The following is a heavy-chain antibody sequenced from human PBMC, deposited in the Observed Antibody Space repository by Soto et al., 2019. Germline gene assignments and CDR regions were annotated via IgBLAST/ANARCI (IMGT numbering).Heavy chain of an antibody. Sequence: GESLKISCAASGFTFSSYAMSWVRQAPGKGLEWVSAISGSGGSTYYADSVKGRFTNSRDNSKNTLYLQMNSLRAEDTAVYYCAKEEDWLPPYWGQGTLVTVSS. J-gene: IGHJ4*02. CDR1: GFTFSSYA. CDR2: ISGSGGST. D-gene: IGHD3-9*01. CDR3: AKEEDWLPPY. V-gene: IGHV3-23*01.